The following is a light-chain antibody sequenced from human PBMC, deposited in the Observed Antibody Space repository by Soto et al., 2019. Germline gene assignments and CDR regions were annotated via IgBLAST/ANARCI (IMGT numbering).Light chain of an antibody. CDR2: GNS. Sequence: SVLPKPPSVSGAPGQRVTISCTGSSSNIGAGYDVHWYQQLPGTAPKLLIYGNSNRPSGVPDRFSGSKSGTSASLAITGLQAEDEADYYCQSYDSSLSAYYVFGTGTKVTVL. J-gene: IGLJ1*01. CDR1: SSNIGAGYD. V-gene: IGLV1-40*01. CDR3: QSYDSSLSAYYV.